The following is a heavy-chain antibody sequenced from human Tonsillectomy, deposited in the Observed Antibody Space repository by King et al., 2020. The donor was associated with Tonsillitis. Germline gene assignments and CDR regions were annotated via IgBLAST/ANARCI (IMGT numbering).Heavy chain of an antibody. Sequence: AQLVQSGAEVKKPGSSVKVSCKASGGTFSSYVISWVRQAPGQGLEWMGRIIPIFGTANYAQKFQGRVTITADGSTSTAYMELSSLRSEDTAVYYCASVDYYAGSGYYKDWGQGTLVTVSS. D-gene: IGHD3-22*01. CDR3: ASVDYYAGSGYYKD. CDR2: IIPIFGTA. V-gene: IGHV1-69*18. CDR1: GGTFSSYV. J-gene: IGHJ4*02.